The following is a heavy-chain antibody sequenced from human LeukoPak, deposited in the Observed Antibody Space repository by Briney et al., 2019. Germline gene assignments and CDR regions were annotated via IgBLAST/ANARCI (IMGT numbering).Heavy chain of an antibody. Sequence: ASVKVSCKASGGTFSSYAISWVRQAPGQGLEWMGGIIPIFGTANYAQKFQGRVTITADESTSTAYMELSSLRSEDTAVYYCARDGGRCSSTSCYQFHAFDIWGQGTMVTVSS. D-gene: IGHD2-2*01. CDR3: ARDGGRCSSTSCYQFHAFDI. J-gene: IGHJ3*02. CDR1: GGTFSSYA. V-gene: IGHV1-69*01. CDR2: IIPIFGTA.